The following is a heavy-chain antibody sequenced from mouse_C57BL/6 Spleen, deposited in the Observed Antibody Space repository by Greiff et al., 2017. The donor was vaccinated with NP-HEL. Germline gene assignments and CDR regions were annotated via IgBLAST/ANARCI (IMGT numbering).Heavy chain of an antibody. Sequence: EVQVVESGGGLVQPKGSLKLSCAASGFSFNTYAMNWVRQAPGKGLEWVARIRSKSNNDATYYADSVKDRFTISSDDSESMLYLQMNNLKTKDTAMYYCVRPSILRGGHWYIDVWGTGTTVTVSS. CDR1: GFSFNTYA. CDR2: IRSKSNNDAT. V-gene: IGHV10-1*01. CDR3: VRPSILRGGHWYIDV. J-gene: IGHJ1*03. D-gene: IGHD1-1*01.